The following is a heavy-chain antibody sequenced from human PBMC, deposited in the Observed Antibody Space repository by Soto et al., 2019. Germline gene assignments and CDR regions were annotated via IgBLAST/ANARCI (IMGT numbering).Heavy chain of an antibody. CDR2: ISGSGGST. CDR1: GFSFSSYA. J-gene: IGHJ6*02. V-gene: IGHV3-23*01. Sequence: HPVGSLRLACAASGFSFSSYAMSWFRQAPGKGLEWVSAISGSGGSTYYADSVKGRFTISRDNSKNTLYLQMNSLRAEDTAVYYCAKEDDFWSGYYYGMDVWGQGTTVTVSS. CDR3: AKEDDFWSGYYYGMDV. D-gene: IGHD3-3*01.